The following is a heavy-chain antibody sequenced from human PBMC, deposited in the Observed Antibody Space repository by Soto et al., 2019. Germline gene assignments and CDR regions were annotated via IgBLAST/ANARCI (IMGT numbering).Heavy chain of an antibody. J-gene: IGHJ4*02. V-gene: IGHV3-49*03. D-gene: IGHD2-2*01. CDR3: TRDDIVVVPAAYFDY. CDR2: IRSKAYGGTT. Sequence: GGSLRLSCTASGFTFGDYAMSWFRQAPGKGLEWVGFIRSKAYGGTTEYAASVKGRLTISRDDSKSIAYLQMNSLKTEDTAVYYCTRDDIVVVPAAYFDYWGQGTLVTVSS. CDR1: GFTFGDYA.